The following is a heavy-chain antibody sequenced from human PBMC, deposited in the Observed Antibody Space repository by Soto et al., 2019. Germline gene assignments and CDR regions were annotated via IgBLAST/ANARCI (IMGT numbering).Heavy chain of an antibody. J-gene: IGHJ6*02. Sequence: QVQLVQSGAEVKKPGSSVKVSCKASGGTFSSYAISWVRQAPGQGLEWMGGIIPIFGTANYAQKFQGRVTITADESTSTAYMELSSLRSEDTAVYYCARDRGVLGPGEDYGMDVWGQGTTVTVSS. D-gene: IGHD3-10*01. CDR3: ARDRGVLGPGEDYGMDV. V-gene: IGHV1-69*01. CDR1: GGTFSSYA. CDR2: IIPIFGTA.